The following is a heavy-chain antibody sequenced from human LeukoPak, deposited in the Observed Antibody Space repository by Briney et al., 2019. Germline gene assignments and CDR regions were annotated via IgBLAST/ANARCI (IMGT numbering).Heavy chain of an antibody. V-gene: IGHV3-21*01. Sequence: GGSLRLSCEASGFPFSSYSMSWVRQARGKGLEWVSSITSSSRYIYYADSVKGRFTISRDNAKNSLYLQMNSLRAEDTAVYYCARASNYYYMDVWGKGTTVTVSS. CDR2: ITSSSRYI. CDR1: GFPFSSYS. J-gene: IGHJ6*03. CDR3: ARASNYYYMDV.